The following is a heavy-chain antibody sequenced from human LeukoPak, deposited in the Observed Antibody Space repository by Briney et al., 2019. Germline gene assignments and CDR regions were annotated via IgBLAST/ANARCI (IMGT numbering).Heavy chain of an antibody. CDR3: ARGRDGYNLGAFDI. V-gene: IGHV4-39*07. J-gene: IGHJ3*02. D-gene: IGHD5-24*01. Sequence: SETLSLTCTVSGGSISSSGYYWGWIRQPPGKGLEWIGSSYYSGSTNFNPSLKSRVTMSVDTSKNQFSLNLSSVTAADTAVYYCARGRDGYNLGAFDIWGQGTVVTVSS. CDR1: GGSISSSGYY. CDR2: SYYSGST.